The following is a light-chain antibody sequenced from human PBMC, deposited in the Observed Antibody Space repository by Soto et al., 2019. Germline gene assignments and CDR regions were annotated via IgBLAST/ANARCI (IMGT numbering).Light chain of an antibody. CDR2: EVT. Sequence: HSALTQPPSVSGSPGQSVTISCIGTSSDIGSYNRVSWYQQSPGTAPKLIIYEVTNRPSGVAGRFSGSKSGNTASLTISGLQAEDEADYYCTSYTTRTALVFGGGTKVTVL. V-gene: IGLV2-18*02. J-gene: IGLJ3*02. CDR1: SSDIGSYNR. CDR3: TSYTTRTALV.